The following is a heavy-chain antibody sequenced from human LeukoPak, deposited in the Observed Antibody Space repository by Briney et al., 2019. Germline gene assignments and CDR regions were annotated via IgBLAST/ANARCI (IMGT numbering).Heavy chain of an antibody. D-gene: IGHD2-15*01. V-gene: IGHV1-18*01. CDR3: ARFCSGGGCYHNWFGP. Sequence: GASVKVSCKASGYIFTSYGISWVRQAPGQRLEWMGWISVYNGHTNYAQKFQDRVTMTTDTSTNTAYMELRGLTSDDTAVYYCARFCSGGGCYHNWFGPWGQGTLVTVSS. CDR1: GYIFTSYG. J-gene: IGHJ5*02. CDR2: ISVYNGHT.